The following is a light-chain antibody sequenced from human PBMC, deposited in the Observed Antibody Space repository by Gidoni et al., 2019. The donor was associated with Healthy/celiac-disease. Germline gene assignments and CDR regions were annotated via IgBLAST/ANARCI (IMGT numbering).Light chain of an antibody. CDR2: GAS. J-gene: IGKJ2*01. V-gene: IGKV3-20*01. CDR1: HSVSSSY. Sequence: IVLTKSPGTLSLSPGERATLSCRASHSVSSSYLAWYQHKPGQAPRLLIYGASSRATGIPDRFSGSGSGTDFTLTISRLEPEDFAVYYCQQYGSSPYTFGQGTKLEIK. CDR3: QQYGSSPYT.